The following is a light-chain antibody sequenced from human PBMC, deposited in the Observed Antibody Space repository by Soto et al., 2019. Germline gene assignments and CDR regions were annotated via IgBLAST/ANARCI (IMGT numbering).Light chain of an antibody. V-gene: IGKV3-20*01. CDR2: GAS. Sequence: EIVLTQSPGTLSLSPGERATLSCRASQSVRSSYLAWYQQKPGQAPRVLIYGASSRATGIPDRFSGSGSGTDFTLTISRLEPEDFAVYYCQQYGSSPPNTFGQGTKLEIK. CDR3: QQYGSSPPNT. J-gene: IGKJ2*01. CDR1: QSVRSSY.